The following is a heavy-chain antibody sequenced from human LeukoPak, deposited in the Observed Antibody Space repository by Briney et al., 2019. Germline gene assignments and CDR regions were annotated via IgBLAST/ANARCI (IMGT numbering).Heavy chain of an antibody. V-gene: IGHV1-2*02. J-gene: IGHJ4*02. D-gene: IGHD2-8*02. Sequence: GASVKVSCKASGYTFTGYYMHWVRQAPGQGLEWMGWINANSGDTNYAQEFQGRVTLTRDTSLSTAYMELSRLRSDDTAVYCCTRLLAEGNYWGQGTLVTVSS. CDR1: GYTFTGYY. CDR3: TRLLAEGNY. CDR2: INANSGDT.